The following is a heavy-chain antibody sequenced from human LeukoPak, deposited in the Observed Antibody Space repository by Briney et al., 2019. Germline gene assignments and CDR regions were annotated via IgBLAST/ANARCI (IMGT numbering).Heavy chain of an antibody. CDR3: AKGVTTAAGDL. V-gene: IGHV3-30*02. CDR2: IRYDGSDK. D-gene: IGHD4-17*01. Sequence: GRSLRLSCAASGFSFSRLDMHWVRQAPGKRLEWVAFIRYDGSDKYYADSVKGRFTISRDNSNNTLYLQMNGLRAEDTALYYCAKGVTTAAGDLWGQGTLVTVSS. J-gene: IGHJ5*02. CDR1: GFSFSRLD.